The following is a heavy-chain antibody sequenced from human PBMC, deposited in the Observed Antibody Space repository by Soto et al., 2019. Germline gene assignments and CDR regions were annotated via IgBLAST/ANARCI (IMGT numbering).Heavy chain of an antibody. Sequence: QLQLQESGPGLVKPSETLSLTCTVSGGSISSSSYYWGWIRQPPGKGLEWIGSIYYSGSTYYNPSVKSRVTISVDTSKNQFSLKLSPVPAADTAVYYCARHFALVARPGFDYWGQGTLVTVSS. CDR3: ARHFALVARPGFDY. V-gene: IGHV4-39*01. CDR1: GGSISSSSYY. J-gene: IGHJ4*02. CDR2: IYYSGST. D-gene: IGHD6-6*01.